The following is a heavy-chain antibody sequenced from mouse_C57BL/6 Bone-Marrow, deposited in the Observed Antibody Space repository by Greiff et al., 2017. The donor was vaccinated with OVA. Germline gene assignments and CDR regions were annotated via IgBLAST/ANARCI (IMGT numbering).Heavy chain of an antibody. V-gene: IGHV1-61*01. D-gene: IGHD4-1*01. CDR2: IYPSDSET. Sequence: QVQLQQPGAELVRPGASVKLSCKASGYTFTSYWMHWVKQRSGQGLEWIGYIYPSDSETHYNQKFKDKATLTVDKSSSTAYMQLSRLTSADSAVYYGAKGGLSWDVDYWGQGTSLTVSS. J-gene: IGHJ2*02. CDR1: GYTFTSYW. CDR3: AKGGLSWDVDY.